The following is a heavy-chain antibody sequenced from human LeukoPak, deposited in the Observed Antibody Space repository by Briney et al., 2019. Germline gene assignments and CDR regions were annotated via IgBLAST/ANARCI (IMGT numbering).Heavy chain of an antibody. J-gene: IGHJ4*02. CDR1: GGSISSGGYS. CDR3: AGSSGYYYIDY. D-gene: IGHD3-22*01. V-gene: IGHV4-30-2*01. Sequence: PSETLSLTCAVSGGSISSGGYSWSWIRQPPGKGLEWIGYIYHSGSTYYNPSLKSRVTISVDRSKNQFSLKLSSVTAPDTAVYYCAGSSGYYYIDYWGQGTLVTVSS. CDR2: IYHSGST.